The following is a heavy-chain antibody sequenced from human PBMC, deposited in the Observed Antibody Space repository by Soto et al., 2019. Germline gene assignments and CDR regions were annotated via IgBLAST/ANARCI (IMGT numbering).Heavy chain of an antibody. D-gene: IGHD4-17*01. CDR3: AREPLGDYASFYDY. V-gene: IGHV3-48*01. CDR1: GFTFGSYS. J-gene: IGHJ4*02. Sequence: PGGSLRLSCAASGFTFGSYSMNWVRQAPGKGLEWVSYISSSSSTIYYADSVKGRFTISRDNAKNSLYLQMNSLRAEDTAVYYYAREPLGDYASFYDYWGQGTLVTVSS. CDR2: ISSSSSTI.